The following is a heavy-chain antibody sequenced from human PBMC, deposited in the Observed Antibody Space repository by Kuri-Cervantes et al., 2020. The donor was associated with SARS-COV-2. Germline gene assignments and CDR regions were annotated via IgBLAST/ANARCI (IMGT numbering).Heavy chain of an antibody. V-gene: IGHV4-30-4*01. Sequence: SETLSLTCIVSGGSMDSVYYYWSWIRQPPGKGLEWIGYTLYSGSPYYNPSLKSRVTISVDTSKNQFSLKLSSVTAADTAVYYCARAGIGAVAGNFDYWGQGTLVTVSS. CDR3: ARAGIGAVAGNFDY. CDR1: GGSMDSVYYY. J-gene: IGHJ4*02. D-gene: IGHD6-19*01. CDR2: TLYSGSP.